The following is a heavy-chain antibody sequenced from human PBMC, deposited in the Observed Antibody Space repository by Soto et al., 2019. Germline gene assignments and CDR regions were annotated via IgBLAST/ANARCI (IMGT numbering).Heavy chain of an antibody. CDR3: ARGFSLGYFDY. CDR2: IYYSGST. V-gene: IGHV4-31*03. J-gene: IGHJ4*02. D-gene: IGHD3-10*01. CDR1: GGSISSGGYY. Sequence: PSETLSLTCTVSGGSISSGGYYWSWIRQHPGKGLEWIGYIYYSGSTYYNPSLKSRVTISVDTSKNQFSLKLSSVTAADTAVYYCARGFSLGYFDYWGQGTLVTVSS.